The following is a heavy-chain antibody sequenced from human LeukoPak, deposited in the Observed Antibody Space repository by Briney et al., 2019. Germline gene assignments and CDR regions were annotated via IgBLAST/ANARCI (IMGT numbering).Heavy chain of an antibody. CDR2: INHSGST. V-gene: IGHV4-34*01. CDR3: ARASPLYCSSTSCHFEGI. CDR1: GGSFSGYY. D-gene: IGHD2-2*01. J-gene: IGHJ4*02. Sequence: SETPSLTCAVYGGSFSGYYWSWIRQPPGKGLEWIGEINHSGSTNYNPSLKRRVTISVDTHKNQYSLKLSSVTAADMAVYYCARASPLYCSSTSCHFEGIWGQGTLVTVSS.